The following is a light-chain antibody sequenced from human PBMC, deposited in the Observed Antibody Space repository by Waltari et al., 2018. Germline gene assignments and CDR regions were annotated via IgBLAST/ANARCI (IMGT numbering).Light chain of an antibody. Sequence: SYVLTQPPSVSVAPGKTARIPCGGDNLGDKNVHWYQQKSGQAPILVVYDDRDRPSGIPYRFSGSNSGNTATLTVRRVEAGDEADYYCQVWDDNTDHAVFGTGTKVTVL. CDR3: QVWDDNTDHAV. J-gene: IGLJ1*01. CDR2: DDR. V-gene: IGLV3-21*03. CDR1: NLGDKN.